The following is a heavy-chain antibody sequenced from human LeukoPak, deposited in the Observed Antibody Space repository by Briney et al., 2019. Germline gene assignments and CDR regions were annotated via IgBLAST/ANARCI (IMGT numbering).Heavy chain of an antibody. D-gene: IGHD2-2*01. Sequence: SETLSLTCTVSGGSISSSSYYWGWIRQPPGKGLEWIGSIYYSGSTHYNPSLKSRVTISVDTSKNQFSLKLSSVTAADTAVYYCARRPYCSSTSCYAGGYYLDYWGQGTLVTVSS. CDR3: ARRPYCSSTSCYAGGYYLDY. CDR2: IYYSGST. V-gene: IGHV4-39*01. J-gene: IGHJ4*02. CDR1: GGSISSSSYY.